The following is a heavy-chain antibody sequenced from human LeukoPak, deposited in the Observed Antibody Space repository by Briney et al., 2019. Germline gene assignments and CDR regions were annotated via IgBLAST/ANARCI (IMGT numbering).Heavy chain of an antibody. V-gene: IGHV3-33*01. J-gene: IGHJ5*02. Sequence: GGSLRLSCAASGFTCSSYGMHWVRQAPGKGLEWVAVIWYDGSNKYYADSVKGRFTISRDNSKNTLYLQMNSLRAEDTAVYYCARDQDGVTSRYNWFDPWGQGTLVTVSS. CDR2: IWYDGSNK. CDR1: GFTCSSYG. D-gene: IGHD2-21*02. CDR3: ARDQDGVTSRYNWFDP.